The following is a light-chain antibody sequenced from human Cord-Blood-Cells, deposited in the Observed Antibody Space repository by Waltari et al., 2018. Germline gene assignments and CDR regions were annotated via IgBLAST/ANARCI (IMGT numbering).Light chain of an antibody. V-gene: IGLV2-23*01. CDR1: SSDVGSYNR. CDR3: CSYAGSSTWV. J-gene: IGLJ3*02. Sequence: QSALTQPASVSGSPGQSITISCTGTSSDVGSYNRVPWYQQHPGKAPKLMIYEGSKRPSGFSHRFSGSKSGNTASLTISGLQAEDEADYYCCSYAGSSTWVFGGGTKLTVL. CDR2: EGS.